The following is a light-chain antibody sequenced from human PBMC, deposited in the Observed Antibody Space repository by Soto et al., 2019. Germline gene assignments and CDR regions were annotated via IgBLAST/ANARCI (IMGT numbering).Light chain of an antibody. V-gene: IGKV3-11*01. CDR3: QHYNNRPWT. CDR1: DSVSSY. Sequence: EFRVTNAPATLSLTPGQRATLSCRACDSVSSYLARYQQKPGQATSILIYDASNRATGIPSRFSGSGSGADFTLTINCLQPEDFAVYYCQHYNNRPWTFGQGTKVDIK. J-gene: IGKJ1*01. CDR2: DAS.